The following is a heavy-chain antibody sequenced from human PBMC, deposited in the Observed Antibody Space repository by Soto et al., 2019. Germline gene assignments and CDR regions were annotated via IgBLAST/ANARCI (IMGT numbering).Heavy chain of an antibody. CDR1: GFTFSSYS. V-gene: IGHV3-48*04. J-gene: IGHJ5*02. CDR2: ISSSSSTI. Sequence: PGGSLRLSCAASGFTFSSYSMNWVRQAPGKGLEWVSYISSSSSTIYYADSVKGRFTISRGNAKNSLYLQMNSLRAEDTAVYYCAREYSSSWYGNWFDPWGQGTLVTVSS. D-gene: IGHD6-13*01. CDR3: AREYSSSWYGNWFDP.